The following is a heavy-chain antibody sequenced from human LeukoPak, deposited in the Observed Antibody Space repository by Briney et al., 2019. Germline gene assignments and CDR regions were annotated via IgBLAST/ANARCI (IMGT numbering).Heavy chain of an antibody. D-gene: IGHD6-13*01. CDR1: GFTFSSYA. Sequence: GRSLRLSCAVSGFTFSSYAMHWARQAPGKGMEWVANIKQEGSEKHYVDSVKGRFTISRDNAKNSLYLQMNSLRDEDTAVYDCARDPIAAAGINFDYWGQGTLVTVSS. V-gene: IGHV3-7*03. CDR3: ARDPIAAAGINFDY. J-gene: IGHJ4*02. CDR2: IKQEGSEK.